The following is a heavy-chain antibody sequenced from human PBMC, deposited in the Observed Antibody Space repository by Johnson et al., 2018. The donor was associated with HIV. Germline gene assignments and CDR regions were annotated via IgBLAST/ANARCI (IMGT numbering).Heavy chain of an antibody. D-gene: IGHD5-24*01. Sequence: VQLVESGGGLVQPGRSLRLSCAASGFTFDDYAMHWVRQAPGKGLEWVSVLSSGGDTWYADSVNGRFTISRDNSKNTLYLQMNTLRAEDTAVYYCARACRDGYTCDVFDIWGQGTMVTVSS. CDR3: ARACRDGYTCDVFDI. CDR1: GFTFDDYA. CDR2: LSSGGDT. V-gene: IGHV3-66*01. J-gene: IGHJ3*02.